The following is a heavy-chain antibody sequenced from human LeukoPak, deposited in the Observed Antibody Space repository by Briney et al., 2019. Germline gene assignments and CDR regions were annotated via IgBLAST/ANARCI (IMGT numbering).Heavy chain of an antibody. CDR1: GGSFSGYY. Sequence: SETLSLTCAVYGGSFSGYYWSWIRQPPGKGLEWIGEINHSGSTNYNPPLKSRVTISVDTSKNQFSLKLSSVTAADTAVYYCARVHMGWNHWYFDLWGRGTLVTVSS. CDR3: ARVHMGWNHWYFDL. D-gene: IGHD1-1*01. V-gene: IGHV4-34*01. J-gene: IGHJ2*01. CDR2: INHSGST.